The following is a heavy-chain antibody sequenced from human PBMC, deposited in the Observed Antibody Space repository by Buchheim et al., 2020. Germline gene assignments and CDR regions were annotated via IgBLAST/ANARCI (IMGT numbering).Heavy chain of an antibody. CDR2: ISYDGSNK. V-gene: IGHV3-30-3*01. D-gene: IGHD3-22*01. Sequence: QVQLVESGGGVVQPGRSLRLSCAASGFTFSSYAMHWVRQAPGKGLEWVAVISYDGSNKYYADSVKGRFTISRDNSKNTLYLQMNSLRAEDTAVYYCARDQSGYYDSSGYYYVSYYGMDVWGQGTT. CDR3: ARDQSGYYDSSGYYYVSYYGMDV. J-gene: IGHJ6*02. CDR1: GFTFSSYA.